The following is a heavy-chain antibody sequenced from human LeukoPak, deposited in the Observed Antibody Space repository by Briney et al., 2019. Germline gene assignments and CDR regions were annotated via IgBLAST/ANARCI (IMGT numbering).Heavy chain of an antibody. J-gene: IGHJ4*02. V-gene: IGHV3-30*18. CDR1: GFTFNTYG. CDR2: VSFDGNIK. D-gene: IGHD5-12*01. Sequence: GGSLRLSCAASGFTFNTYGMHWVRQAPGKGLEWLAAVSFDGNIKYYGDSVRGQFTISKDNSKNMLYLQMNSLRVEDTAVYCCAKDRIPTSDKVGDYWGQGTLVTVSS. CDR3: AKDRIPTSDKVGDY.